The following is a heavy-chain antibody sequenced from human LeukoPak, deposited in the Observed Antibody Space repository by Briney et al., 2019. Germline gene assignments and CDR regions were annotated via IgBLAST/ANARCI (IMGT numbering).Heavy chain of an antibody. J-gene: IGHJ2*01. V-gene: IGHV4-4*07. CDR2: IYSTGTT. CDR3: ARYLAAGYFDL. CDR1: GGSVTFYY. D-gene: IGHD6-25*01. Sequence: NSSETLSLTCTVSGGSVTFYYWSWIRQPAGKGLEWIGRIYSTGTTNYNPSLQSRVTMSVDTSRNQISLKLSSVTAADTAVYYCARYLAAGYFDLWGRGTLVTVSS.